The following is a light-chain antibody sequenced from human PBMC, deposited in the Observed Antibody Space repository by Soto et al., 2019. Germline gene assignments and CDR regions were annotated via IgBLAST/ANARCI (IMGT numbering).Light chain of an antibody. CDR3: QQYNNWPFT. Sequence: EIVMTQYPATLSVSPGERATLSCRASQSVSSNLAWYQQKPGQAPRLLIYGASTRATCIPARFSGSGSGTEFSLTISSLQSEDFAVYYCQQYNNWPFTFGPGTKVDIK. CDR1: QSVSSN. V-gene: IGKV3-15*01. CDR2: GAS. J-gene: IGKJ3*01.